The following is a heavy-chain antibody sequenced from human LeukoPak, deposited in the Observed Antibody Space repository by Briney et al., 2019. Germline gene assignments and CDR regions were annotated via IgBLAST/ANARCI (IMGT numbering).Heavy chain of an antibody. D-gene: IGHD3-22*01. J-gene: IGHJ4*02. CDR2: IYTSGST. CDR3: ARGASDSSGSYFDY. Sequence: PSETLSLTCTVSGGSISSGSYYWSWIRQPAGKGLEWIGRIYTSGSTNYNPSLKSRVTISVDTSKNQFSKNQFSLKLSSVTAADTAVYYCARGASDSSGSYFDYWGQGTLVTVSS. CDR1: GGSISSGSYY. V-gene: IGHV4-61*02.